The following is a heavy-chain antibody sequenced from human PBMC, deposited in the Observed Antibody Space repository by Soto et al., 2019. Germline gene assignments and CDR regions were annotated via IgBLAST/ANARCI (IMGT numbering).Heavy chain of an antibody. V-gene: IGHV1-69*13. CDR2: IIPIFGTA. CDR3: ARDVVVVAATAPDAFDI. CDR1: GGTFSSYA. J-gene: IGHJ3*02. Sequence: ASVKVSCKASGGTFSSYAISWVRQAPGQGLEWMGGIIPIFGTANYAQKFQGRVTITADESTSTAYMELSSLRSEDTAVYYCARDVVVVAATAPDAFDIWGQGTMVTVSS. D-gene: IGHD2-15*01.